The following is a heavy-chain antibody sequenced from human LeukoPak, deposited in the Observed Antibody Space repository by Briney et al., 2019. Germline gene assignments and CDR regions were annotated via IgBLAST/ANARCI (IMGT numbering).Heavy chain of an antibody. CDR1: GFTFDDYG. V-gene: IGHV3-23*01. CDR3: ARQPGIVGAIV. CDR2: ISGSGGST. D-gene: IGHD1-26*01. Sequence: GGSLRLSCAASGFTFDDYGMSWVRQAPGKGLEWVSAISGSGGSTYYADSVKGRFTISRDNSKNTLYLQMNSLRAEDTAVYYCARQPGIVGAIVWGQGTMVTVSS. J-gene: IGHJ3*01.